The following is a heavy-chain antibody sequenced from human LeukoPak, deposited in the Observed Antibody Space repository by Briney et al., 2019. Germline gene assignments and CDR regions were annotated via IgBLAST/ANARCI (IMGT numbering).Heavy chain of an antibody. CDR3: AKEGAYPIITYDS. D-gene: IGHD3-10*01. CDR2: IKRDGNEE. CDR1: GFTFSSYW. V-gene: IGHV3-7*01. Sequence: GGSLRLSCAASGFTFSSYWMNWVRQAPGKGLEWVANIKRDGNEENYVDSVRGRFSISGDNAKNSLYLQMDSLRAEDTAVYYCAKEGAYPIITYDSWGQGALVTVSS. J-gene: IGHJ5*01.